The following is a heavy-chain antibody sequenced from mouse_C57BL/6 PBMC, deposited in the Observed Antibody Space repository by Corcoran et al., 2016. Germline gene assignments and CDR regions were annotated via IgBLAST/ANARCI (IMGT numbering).Heavy chain of an antibody. CDR1: GYAFSSYW. J-gene: IGHJ1*03. V-gene: IGHV1-80*01. Sequence: QVQLQQSGAELVKPGASVKISCKASGYAFSSYWLNWVKQRPGKGLEWIGQIYPGAGDTNYNGKFKGKATLTADKASSTAYMQLSSLTSEASAVYFCARANGYWYFDVWGTGTTVTVSS. CDR2: IYPGAGDT. CDR3: ARANGYWYFDV. D-gene: IGHD1-1*02.